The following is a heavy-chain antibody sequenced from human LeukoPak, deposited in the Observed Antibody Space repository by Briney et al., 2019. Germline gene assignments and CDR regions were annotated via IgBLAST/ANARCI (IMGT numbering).Heavy chain of an antibody. D-gene: IGHD5/OR15-5a*01. Sequence: GGSLRLSCAASGFTFSNYGMHWVRQAPGKGLEWVALISYDGVNKYYADSVKGRFTISRDNSKNTLYLRMNSLRAEDTAVYYCAKSPVDYYLFDYWGQGTLVTVSS. CDR2: ISYDGVNK. J-gene: IGHJ4*02. V-gene: IGHV3-30*18. CDR3: AKSPVDYYLFDY. CDR1: GFTFSNYG.